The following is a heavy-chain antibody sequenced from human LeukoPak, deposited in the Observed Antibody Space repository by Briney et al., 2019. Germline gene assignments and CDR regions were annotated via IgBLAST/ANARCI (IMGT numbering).Heavy chain of an antibody. V-gene: IGHV3-23*01. Sequence: GGSLRLSCAASGFTVSSNYMSWVRQAPGKGLEWVSAISGGGDITYYADSVTGRFTISRDNSKDTLFLQMHSLRPGDTAVYYCVREDTPATANYWGQGTLVTISS. CDR1: GFTVSSNY. J-gene: IGHJ4*02. CDR2: ISGGGDIT. CDR3: VREDTPATANY. D-gene: IGHD2-21*02.